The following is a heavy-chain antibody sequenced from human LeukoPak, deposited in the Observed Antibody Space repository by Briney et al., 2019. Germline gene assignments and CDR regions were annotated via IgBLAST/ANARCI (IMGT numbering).Heavy chain of an antibody. CDR2: INSDGSST. CDR1: GFTFSSYW. J-gene: IGHJ6*03. CDR3: ARADGGWYHYYYYMDV. V-gene: IGHV3-74*01. Sequence: PGGSLRLSCAASGFTFSSYWMHWVRQAPGKRLVWVSRINSDGSSTSYADSVKGRFTISSDNAKNTLYLQMNSLRAEDTAVYYCARADGGWYHYYYYMDVWGKGTTVTVSS. D-gene: IGHD6-19*01.